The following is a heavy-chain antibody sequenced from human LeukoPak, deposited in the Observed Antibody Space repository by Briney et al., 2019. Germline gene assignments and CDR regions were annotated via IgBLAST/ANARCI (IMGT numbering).Heavy chain of an antibody. J-gene: IGHJ6*03. D-gene: IGHD3-10*01. CDR2: INPSGGSA. V-gene: IGHV1-46*01. CDR3: ARGYGSGPSGYYYYYYMDV. Sequence: ASVKVSCKASGYTFTGYYMHWVRQAPGQGLEWMGIINPSGGSASYAQKFQGRVTMTRDMSTSTVYMELSSLRSEDTAVYYCARGYGSGPSGYYYYYYMDVWGKGTTVIVSS. CDR1: GYTFTGYY.